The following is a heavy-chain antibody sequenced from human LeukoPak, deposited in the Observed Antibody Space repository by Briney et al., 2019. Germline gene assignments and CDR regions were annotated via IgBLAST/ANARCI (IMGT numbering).Heavy chain of an antibody. D-gene: IGHD3-10*01. CDR3: ARAGSWGSFDY. J-gene: IGHJ4*02. CDR2: ISSSSSYI. CDR1: VFTFSSYS. Sequence: GGSLRLSCAASVFTFSSYSMNWVRQAPGKGLEWVSSISSSSSYIYYADSVKGRFTISRDNAKNSLYLQMNSLRAEDTAVYYCARAGSWGSFDYWGQGTLVTVSS. V-gene: IGHV3-21*01.